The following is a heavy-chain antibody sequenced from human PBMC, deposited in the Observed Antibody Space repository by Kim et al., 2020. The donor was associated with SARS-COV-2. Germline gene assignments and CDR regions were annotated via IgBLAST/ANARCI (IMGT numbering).Heavy chain of an antibody. D-gene: IGHD2-21*01. J-gene: IGHJ3*02. CDR3: AGRPMWWGTTDAFDI. V-gene: IGHV4-39*01. Sequence: LSLTSRVTISVDPSKNQFSLKLSSVAAADTAVYYCAGRPMWWGTTDAFDIWGQGTMVTVSS.